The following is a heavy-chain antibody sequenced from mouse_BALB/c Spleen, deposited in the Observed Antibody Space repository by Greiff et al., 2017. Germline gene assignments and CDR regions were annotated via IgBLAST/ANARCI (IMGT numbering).Heavy chain of an antibody. Sequence: QLQESGPELGKPGASVKISCKASGYSFTGYNMYWVKQSHRKSLEWIGYIDPYNGGTSYNQKSKGKATLTVDKSSSTAYMHLNSLTSEDSAIYYCAIYYGYDVGFAYWGQGTLVTVSA. D-gene: IGHD2-2*01. CDR1: GYSFTGYN. V-gene: IGHV1S135*01. CDR2: IDPYNGGT. CDR3: AIYYGYDVGFAY. J-gene: IGHJ3*01.